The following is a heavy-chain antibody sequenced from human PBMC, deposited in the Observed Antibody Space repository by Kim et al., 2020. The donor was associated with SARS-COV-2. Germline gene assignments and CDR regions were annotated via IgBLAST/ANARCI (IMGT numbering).Heavy chain of an antibody. CDR1: GFTFSSYA. Sequence: GGSLRLSCAASGFTFSSYAMSWVRQAPGKGLEWVSAISGSGGSTYYADSVKGRFTISRDNSKNTLYLQMNSLRAEDTAVYYCAKGVSIAAAGMMGLDYWGQGTLVTVSS. CDR3: AKGVSIAAAGMMGLDY. J-gene: IGHJ4*02. CDR2: ISGSGGST. V-gene: IGHV3-23*01. D-gene: IGHD6-13*01.